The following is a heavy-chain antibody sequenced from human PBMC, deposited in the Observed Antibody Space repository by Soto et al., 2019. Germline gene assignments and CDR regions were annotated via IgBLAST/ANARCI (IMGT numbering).Heavy chain of an antibody. D-gene: IGHD6-13*01. J-gene: IGHJ4*02. CDR1: GFTFSSYA. Sequence: GGSLRLSCAASGFTFSSYAMSWVRQAPGKGLEWVSAISGSGGSTYYADSVKGRFTISGDNSKNMLYLQMNSLRAEDTAVYYCAKGAAAGKQILDYWGQGTLVTVSS. V-gene: IGHV3-23*01. CDR2: ISGSGGST. CDR3: AKGAAAGKQILDY.